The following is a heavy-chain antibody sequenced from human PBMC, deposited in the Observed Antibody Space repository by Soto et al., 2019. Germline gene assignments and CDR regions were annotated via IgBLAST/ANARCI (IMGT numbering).Heavy chain of an antibody. V-gene: IGHV6-1*01. Sequence: PSQTLSLTCAISGDSVSSNSAAWNWIRQSPSRDLEWLGRTYYRSKCYNVYAVSVKSRMTINPDTSNNQFSLQLNFVTPEDTVLYYCARGGEQQLDRDPSFDYWGQGTLVTVSS. CDR3: ARGGEQQLDRDPSFDY. D-gene: IGHD6-13*01. CDR1: GDSVSSNSAA. CDR2: TYYRSKCYN. J-gene: IGHJ4*02.